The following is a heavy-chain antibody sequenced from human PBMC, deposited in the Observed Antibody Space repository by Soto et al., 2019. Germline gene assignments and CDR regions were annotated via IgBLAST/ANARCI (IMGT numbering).Heavy chain of an antibody. V-gene: IGHV3-23*01. Sequence: PGGSLRLSCAASGFTFSSYAMSWVRQAPGKGLEWVSAISGSGGSTYYADSVKGRFTISRDNAKNSLYLQMNSLRAEDTAVYYCARANFFWSGYPPVRFDSWGQGTLVTVFS. CDR1: GFTFSSYA. J-gene: IGHJ5*01. D-gene: IGHD3-3*01. CDR3: ARANFFWSGYPPVRFDS. CDR2: ISGSGGST.